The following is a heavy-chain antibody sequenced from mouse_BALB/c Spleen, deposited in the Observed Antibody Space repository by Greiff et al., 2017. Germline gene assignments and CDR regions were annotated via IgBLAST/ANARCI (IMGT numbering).Heavy chain of an antibody. V-gene: IGHV5-9*03. CDR2: ISSGGGNT. J-gene: IGHJ3*01. CDR3: TREGDAWFAY. Sequence: EVQVVESGGGLVKPGGSLKLSCAASGFTFSSYTMSWVRQTPEKRLEWVATISSGGGNTYYPDSVKGRFTISRDNAKNNLYLQMSSLRSEDTAMYYCTREGDAWFAYWGQGTLVTVSA. CDR1: GFTFSSYT.